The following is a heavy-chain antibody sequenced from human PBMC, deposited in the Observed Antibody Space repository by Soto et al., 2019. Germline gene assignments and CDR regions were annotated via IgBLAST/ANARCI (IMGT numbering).Heavy chain of an antibody. CDR1: GYTFTDYY. Sequence: ASVKVSCKASGYTFTDYYVHWVRQAPGQGLEWMGWINPNSGVTNYAQKFQGWVTLTRDTSGSTAYMELNSLRAEDTAVYYCARVASLARTYYYYGMDVWGQGTTVTVSS. D-gene: IGHD6-6*01. V-gene: IGHV1-2*04. J-gene: IGHJ6*02. CDR2: INPNSGVT. CDR3: ARVASLARTYYYYGMDV.